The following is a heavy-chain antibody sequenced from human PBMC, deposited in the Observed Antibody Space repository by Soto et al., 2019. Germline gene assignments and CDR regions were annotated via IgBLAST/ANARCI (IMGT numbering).Heavy chain of an antibody. CDR3: NTWGDGSGYDF. CDR1: GVAIGNAW. J-gene: IGHJ4*02. Sequence: ALRLYCEGNGVAIGNAWMTGIRQATGKGLEWVGRIKSKSFGGTTDYAAHVKGRFTISGDDSENTLYLQMNSLETEYTSVYYCNTWGDGSGYDFWGQGTLVPVSS. V-gene: IGHV3-15*01. D-gene: IGHD2-21*01. CDR2: IKSKSFGGTT.